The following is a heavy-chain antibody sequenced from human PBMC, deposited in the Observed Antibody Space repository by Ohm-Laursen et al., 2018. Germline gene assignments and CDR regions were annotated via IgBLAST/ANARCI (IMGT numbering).Heavy chain of an antibody. D-gene: IGHD6-13*01. CDR2: INHSRST. CDR1: GGSFSGYY. Sequence: SETLSLTCTVYGGSFSGYYWNWIRQPPGKGLEWIGEINHSRSTKYNSSFKSRVTISVDTSKNQFSLKLSSVTAADTAVYYCARDNPAAAGYYYGMDVWGQGTTVTVSS. V-gene: IGHV4-34*01. CDR3: ARDNPAAAGYYYGMDV. J-gene: IGHJ6*02.